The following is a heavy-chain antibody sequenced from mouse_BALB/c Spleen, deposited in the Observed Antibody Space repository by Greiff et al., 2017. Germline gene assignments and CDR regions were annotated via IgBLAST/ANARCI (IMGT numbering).Heavy chain of an antibody. V-gene: IGHV5-12-2*01. J-gene: IGHJ4*01. Sequence: EVKVVESGGGLVQPGGSLKLSCAASGFTFSSYTMSWVRQTPEKRLEWVAYISNGGGSTYYPDTVKGRFPISRDNAKNTLYLQMSSLKSEDTAMYYCARGLRVGAMDYWGQGTSVTVSS. CDR2: ISNGGGST. D-gene: IGHD2-2*01. CDR3: ARGLRVGAMDY. CDR1: GFTFSSYT.